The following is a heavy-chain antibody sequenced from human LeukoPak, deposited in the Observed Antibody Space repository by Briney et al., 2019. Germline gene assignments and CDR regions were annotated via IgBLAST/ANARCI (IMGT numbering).Heavy chain of an antibody. J-gene: IGHJ4*02. CDR1: GGSVSSDSYY. Sequence: SETLSLTCTVSGGSVSSDSYYWSWIRQPPGKGLEWIGYIYYAGSTNYNPSLKSRVTISVDMSKNQFSLKLTSVTAADTAVYYCATKGPRRGYFDYWGQGTLVAVSS. V-gene: IGHV4-61*01. CDR3: ATKGPRRGYFDY. CDR2: IYYAGST.